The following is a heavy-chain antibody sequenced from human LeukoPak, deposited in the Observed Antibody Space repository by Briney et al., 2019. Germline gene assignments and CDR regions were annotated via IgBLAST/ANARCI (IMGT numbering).Heavy chain of an antibody. CDR3: VRDWPNTCWFDP. Sequence: ASVKVSCKTSGYSFTSYYMHWVRQAPGQGLEYMGIINPSDGTTTYSQKFQGRVTMTRDTSTYTVYMELSSLRSEDTAIYYWVRDWPNTCWFDPWGQGTLVTVSS. CDR2: INPSDGTT. J-gene: IGHJ5*02. D-gene: IGHD1/OR15-1a*01. V-gene: IGHV1-46*01. CDR1: GYSFTSYY.